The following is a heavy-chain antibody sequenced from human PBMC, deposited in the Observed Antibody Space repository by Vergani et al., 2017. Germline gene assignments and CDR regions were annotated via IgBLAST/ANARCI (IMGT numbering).Heavy chain of an antibody. V-gene: IGHV3-48*01. CDR3: ARINSGSYPFDP. CDR1: GFPFSSYS. CDR2: ISSSSSTI. J-gene: IGHJ5*02. D-gene: IGHD1-26*01. Sequence: EVRLLGSGGNLVQPGGSLRLSCEASGFPFSSYSMNWVRQAPGKGLEWVSYISSSSSTIYYADSVKGRFTISRDNAKNSLYLQMNSLRAEDTAVYYCARINSGSYPFDPWGQGTLVTVSS.